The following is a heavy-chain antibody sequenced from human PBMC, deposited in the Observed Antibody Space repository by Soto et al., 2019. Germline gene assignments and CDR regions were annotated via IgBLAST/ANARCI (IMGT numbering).Heavy chain of an antibody. CDR2: INHSGST. Sequence: PSETLSLTCAVYGGSFSGYYWTWIRQPPGKGLEWIGEINHSGSTNYNPSLKSRVTISVDTSKNQFSLKLSSVTAADTAVYYCARVGVLRFLEWKNTMDVWGKGTTVTVS. V-gene: IGHV4-34*01. CDR1: GGSFSGYY. CDR3: ARVGVLRFLEWKNTMDV. J-gene: IGHJ6*03. D-gene: IGHD3-3*01.